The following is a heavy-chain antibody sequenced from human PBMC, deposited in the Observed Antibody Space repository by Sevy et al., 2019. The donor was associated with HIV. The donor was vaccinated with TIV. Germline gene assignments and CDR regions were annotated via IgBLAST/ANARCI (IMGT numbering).Heavy chain of an antibody. CDR3: AREAYYYDSREENWFDP. Sequence: GSLRLSCKASGFTFSTYSMHWVRQAPGKGLEWVSSISRTSTTTYYADSAKGRFTISRDNAKNSLYPQMNSLRDEDTAVYYCAREAYYYDSREENWFDPWGQGTLVTVSS. J-gene: IGHJ5*02. V-gene: IGHV3-48*02. CDR2: ISRTSTTT. CDR1: GFTFSTYS. D-gene: IGHD3-22*01.